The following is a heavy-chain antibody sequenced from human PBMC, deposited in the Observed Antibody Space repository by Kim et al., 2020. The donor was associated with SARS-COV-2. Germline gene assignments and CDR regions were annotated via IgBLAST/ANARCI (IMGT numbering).Heavy chain of an antibody. CDR1: GCSISSSSYY. Sequence: SETLSLTCTVSGCSISSSSYYWGWIRQPPGMGLDWIGSIYYSGSTSYNPSLKSRVTISVDTAKNQFSLKLSPVTAADTAVYYCARPGGGAIVLVLYADY. CDR2: IYYSGST. V-gene: IGHV4-39*01. J-gene: IGHJ4*01. D-gene: IGHD2-8*02. CDR3: ARPGGGAIVLVLYADY.